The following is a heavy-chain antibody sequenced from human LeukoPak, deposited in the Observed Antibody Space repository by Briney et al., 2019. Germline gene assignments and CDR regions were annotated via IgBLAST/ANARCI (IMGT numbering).Heavy chain of an antibody. CDR2: ISSSSSYT. D-gene: IGHD1-26*01. J-gene: IGHJ4*02. V-gene: IGHV3-21*05. CDR1: GFTFSSYA. Sequence: PGGSLRLSCAASGFTFSSYAMHWVRQAPGKGLEWVSYISSSSSYTNYADSVKGRFTISRDNAKNSLYLQMNSLRAEDTAVYYCARALEGGSKTIDYWGQGTLVIVSS. CDR3: ARALEGGSKTIDY.